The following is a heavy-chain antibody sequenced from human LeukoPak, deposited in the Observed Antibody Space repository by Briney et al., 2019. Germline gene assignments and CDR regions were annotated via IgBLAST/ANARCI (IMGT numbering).Heavy chain of an antibody. CDR3: ASKYCSGGSCYSVFPDAFDI. J-gene: IGHJ3*02. CDR1: DDSITIYY. Sequence: SETLSLTCTVSDDSITIYYWTWIRQPPGKGLEWIGYIDHTGSTNYNPSLNSRVTISRDTSKNHFSLELSSVTAADTAVYYCASKYCSGGSCYSVFPDAFDIWGQGTMVTVSS. CDR2: IDHTGST. D-gene: IGHD2-15*01. V-gene: IGHV4-59*01.